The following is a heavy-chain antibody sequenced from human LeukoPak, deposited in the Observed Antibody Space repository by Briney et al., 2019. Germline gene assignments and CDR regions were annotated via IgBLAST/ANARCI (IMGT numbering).Heavy chain of an antibody. Sequence: SVKVSCKASGGTFSSYAISWARQAPGQGLEWMGGIIPIFGTANYAQKFQGRVTITADESTSTAYMELSSLRSEDTAVYYCARDKAFGTKGDYFDYWGQGTLVTVSS. CDR2: IIPIFGTA. J-gene: IGHJ4*02. CDR3: ARDKAFGTKGDYFDY. V-gene: IGHV1-69*13. CDR1: GGTFSSYA. D-gene: IGHD1-7*01.